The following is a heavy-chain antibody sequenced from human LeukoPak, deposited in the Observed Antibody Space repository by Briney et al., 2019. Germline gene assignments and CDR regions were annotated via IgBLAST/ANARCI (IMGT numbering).Heavy chain of an antibody. Sequence: GGSLRLSCAASGFTFSSYSMNWVRQAPGKGLEWVSSISSSSSYIYYADSVKGRFTISRDNAKNPLYLQMNSLRAEDTAVYYCARGDYGSGSSYWGQGTLVTVSS. CDR2: ISSSSSYI. J-gene: IGHJ4*02. CDR3: ARGDYGSGSSY. CDR1: GFTFSSYS. D-gene: IGHD3-10*01. V-gene: IGHV3-21*01.